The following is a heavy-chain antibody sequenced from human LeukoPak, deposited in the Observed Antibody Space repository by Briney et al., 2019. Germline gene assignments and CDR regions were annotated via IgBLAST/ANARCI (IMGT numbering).Heavy chain of an antibody. CDR3: ARGGGTAYYDSSGGFDY. CDR2: IYYSGST. V-gene: IGHV4-31*03. CDR1: GGSISSGGYY. J-gene: IGHJ4*02. D-gene: IGHD3-22*01. Sequence: SETLSLTCTVSGGSISSGGYYWSWIRQHPGKGLEWIGYIYYSGSTYYNPSLKSRVTISVDTSKNQFSLKLSSVTAADTAVYYCARGGGTAYYDSSGGFDYWGQGTLVTVSS.